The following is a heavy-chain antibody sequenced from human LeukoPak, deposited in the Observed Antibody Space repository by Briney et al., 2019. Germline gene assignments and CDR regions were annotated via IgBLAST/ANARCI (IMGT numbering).Heavy chain of an antibody. Sequence: SETLSLTCAVYGGSFSGYYWSWIRQPPGKGLEWIGEINHSGSANHNPSLKSRVSISVDTSKNQFSMKLSSVTAADTAVYYCARGRYSSGWYSGPYCFDYWGQGTLVTVSS. CDR3: ARGRYSSGWYSGPYCFDY. CDR2: INHSGSA. V-gene: IGHV4-34*01. J-gene: IGHJ4*02. CDR1: GGSFSGYY. D-gene: IGHD6-19*01.